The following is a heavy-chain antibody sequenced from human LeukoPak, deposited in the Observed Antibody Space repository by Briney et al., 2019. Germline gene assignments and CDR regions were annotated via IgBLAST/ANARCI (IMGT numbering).Heavy chain of an antibody. CDR3: ARVGQWDDAFDI. CDR1: GFSFSSYG. V-gene: IGHV3-30*03. D-gene: IGHD1-26*01. CDR2: ISYDGSNE. Sequence: QSGGSLRLSCAASGFSFSSYGMHWVRQAPGKGPEWVAFISYDGSNEFYVDSVKGRFTISRDNSKNTLYLQMNSLRAEDTAVYYCARVGQWDDAFDIWGQGTMVTVSS. J-gene: IGHJ3*02.